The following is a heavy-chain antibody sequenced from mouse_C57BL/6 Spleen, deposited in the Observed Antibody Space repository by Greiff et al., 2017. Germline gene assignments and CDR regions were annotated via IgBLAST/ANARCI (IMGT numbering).Heavy chain of an antibody. D-gene: IGHD1-1*01. V-gene: IGHV1-50*01. J-gene: IGHJ2*01. CDR2: IGPSDSYT. CDR1: GYTFTSYW. Sequence: VQLQQPGAELVKPGASVKLSCKASGYTFTSYWMQWVKQRPGQGLAWIGEIGPSDSYTNYNHKFKGKSTLTVDTSSSTAYMPLSSLTSEDSAVYYCALITTVVATLGYYFDYWGQGTTLTVSS. CDR3: ALITTVVATLGYYFDY.